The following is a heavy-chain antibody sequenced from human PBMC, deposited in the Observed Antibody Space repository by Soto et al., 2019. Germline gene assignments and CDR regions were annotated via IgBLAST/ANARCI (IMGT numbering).Heavy chain of an antibody. CDR1: GYTFTSYD. Sequence: ASVKVSCKASGYTFTSYDINWVRQATGQGLEWMGWMNPNSGNTGYAQKFQGRVTMTRNTSISTAYMELSSLGSEDTAVYYCARVLGYYGSGTLDYWGQGTLVTVSS. D-gene: IGHD3-10*01. CDR3: ARVLGYYGSGTLDY. V-gene: IGHV1-8*01. J-gene: IGHJ4*02. CDR2: MNPNSGNT.